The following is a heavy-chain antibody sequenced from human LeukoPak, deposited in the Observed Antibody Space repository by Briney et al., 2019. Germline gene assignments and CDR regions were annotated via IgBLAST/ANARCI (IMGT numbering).Heavy chain of an antibody. CDR2: ICPDGTGI. J-gene: IGHJ4*02. V-gene: IGHV3-74*01. CDR3: VRDFRSADY. CDR1: GFIFSLYC. Sequence: GGSLRLSCAASGFIFSLYCMHWVRQAPGKGPMWVSRICPDGTGISYADSVKARFTTSRHNAKNTVYLQMNGLREEDTAVYYCVRDFRSADYWGQGTLVTVSS.